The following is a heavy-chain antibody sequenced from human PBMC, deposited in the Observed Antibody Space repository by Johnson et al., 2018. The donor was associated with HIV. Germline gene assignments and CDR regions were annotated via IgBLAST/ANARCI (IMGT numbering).Heavy chain of an antibody. D-gene: IGHD4-17*01. CDR2: IYSGGTT. V-gene: IGHV3-53*01. CDR3: ARDLVAFGECTAFDI. J-gene: IGHJ3*02. Sequence: EKLVESGGGLIQPGGSLRLSCVASGFTVGSNYMSWVRQAPGKGLEWVSVIYSGGTTYYADSAKGRFTISRDNAKNSLYLQMNRLRVEDTALYYCARDLVAFGECTAFDIWGQGTRVTVSS. CDR1: GFTVGSNY.